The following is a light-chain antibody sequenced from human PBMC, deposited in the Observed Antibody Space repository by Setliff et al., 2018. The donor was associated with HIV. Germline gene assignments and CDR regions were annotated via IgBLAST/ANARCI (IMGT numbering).Light chain of an antibody. CDR1: SSDVGGYSH. V-gene: IGLV2-14*01. Sequence: QSALTQPASVSGSPGQSITISCTGTSSDVGGYSHVSWYQQHPGKAPKLIIYEVRNRPSGVSHRFSGSKSGNTASLTISGLQTEDEADYYCSSKSSSSSTLFVFGTGTKVTVL. CDR2: EVR. J-gene: IGLJ1*01. CDR3: SSKSSSSSTLFV.